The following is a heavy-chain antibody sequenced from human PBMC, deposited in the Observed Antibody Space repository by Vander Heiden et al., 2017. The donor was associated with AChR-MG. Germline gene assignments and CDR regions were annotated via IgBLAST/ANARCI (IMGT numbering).Heavy chain of an antibody. J-gene: IGHJ4*02. CDR3: AKHMSRDGYKSTYYFDY. Sequence: EVQLLESGGGLVQPGGSLRLSCAASGFTFSSYAMSWVRQDPGKGLEWVSAISGSGGSTYYADSVKGRFTISRDNSKNTLYLQMNSLRAEDTAVYYCAKHMSRDGYKSTYYFDYWGQGTLVTVSS. V-gene: IGHV3-23*01. CDR1: GFTFSSYA. D-gene: IGHD5-12*01. CDR2: ISGSGGST.